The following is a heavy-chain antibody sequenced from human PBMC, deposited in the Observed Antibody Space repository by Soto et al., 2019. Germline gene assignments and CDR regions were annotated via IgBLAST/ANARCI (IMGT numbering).Heavy chain of an antibody. CDR1: AFTFSSYW. J-gene: IGHJ4*02. Sequence: PGGSLRLSCAASAFTFSSYWMNWVRQAPGKGPVWVSRINSDGSITGYADSVKGRFTISRDNAKNTLYLQMNSLSAEDTAVYYCARVVISGSYLDYWGQGTLVTVSS. D-gene: IGHD1-26*01. V-gene: IGHV3-74*01. CDR2: INSDGSIT. CDR3: ARVVISGSYLDY.